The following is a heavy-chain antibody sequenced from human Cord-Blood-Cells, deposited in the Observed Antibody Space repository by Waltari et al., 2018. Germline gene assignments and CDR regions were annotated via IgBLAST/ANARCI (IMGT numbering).Heavy chain of an antibody. J-gene: IGHJ4*02. CDR3: ARDASSFDY. D-gene: IGHD6-6*01. V-gene: IGHV3-7*01. Sequence: EVQLVESGGGLVQPGGSLRLSCAASGFTFRSYWMSWVGQAPGKGLEWVANIKQDGSEKYYVDSVKGRFTISRDNAKNSLYLQMNSLRAEDTAVYYCARDASSFDYWGQGTLVTVSS. CDR2: IKQDGSEK. CDR1: GFTFRSYW.